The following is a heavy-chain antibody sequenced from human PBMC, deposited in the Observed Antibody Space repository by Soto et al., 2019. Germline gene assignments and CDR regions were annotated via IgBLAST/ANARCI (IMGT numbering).Heavy chain of an antibody. D-gene: IGHD5-12*01. J-gene: IGHJ5*02. V-gene: IGHV1-2*02. CDR2: INPNSGGT. CDR3: ARENSGYGDTYNWLDP. Sequence: ASVKVSCKASGYTFTGYYMHWVRQAPGQGLEWMGWINPNSGGTNYAQKFQGRVTMTRDTSISTAYMELSRLRSDDTAVYYCARENSGYGDTYNWLDPWGQGTLVTVSS. CDR1: GYTFTGYY.